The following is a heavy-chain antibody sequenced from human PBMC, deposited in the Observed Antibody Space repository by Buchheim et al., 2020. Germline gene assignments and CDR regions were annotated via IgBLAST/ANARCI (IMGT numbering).Heavy chain of an antibody. CDR1: GFTFSSYA. J-gene: IGHJ4*02. CDR2: ISYDGSNK. Sequence: QVQLVESGGGVVQPGRSLRLSCAASGFTFSSYAMHWVRQAPGKGLEWVAVISYDGSNKYYADSVKGRFTISRDNSKNTLYLQMNSLRAEDTAVYYCAKEGASWELLHLPYFDYWGQGTL. V-gene: IGHV3-30-3*01. CDR3: AKEGASWELLHLPYFDY. D-gene: IGHD1-26*01.